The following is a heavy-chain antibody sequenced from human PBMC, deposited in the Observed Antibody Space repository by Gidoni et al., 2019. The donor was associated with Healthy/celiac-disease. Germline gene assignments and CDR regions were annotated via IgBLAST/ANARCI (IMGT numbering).Heavy chain of an antibody. CDR1: GGTFRSYA. CDR2: IIPIFGTA. V-gene: IGHV1-69*01. D-gene: IGHD6-19*01. Sequence: QVQLVQSGAEVKKPGYSVKVSCKASGGTFRSYAISWVRRAPGQGLEWMGGIIPIFGTANYAQKFQGRFTITAYEATSTAYMELSSRRSEDTAVYYCARPQEGSGWWDWYYWGQGTLVTVSS. J-gene: IGHJ4*02. CDR3: ARPQEGSGWWDWYY.